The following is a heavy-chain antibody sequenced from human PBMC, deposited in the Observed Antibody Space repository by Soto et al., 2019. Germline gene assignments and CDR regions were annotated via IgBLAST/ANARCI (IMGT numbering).Heavy chain of an antibody. Sequence: QVQLVESGGGLVKPGGSLRLSCAASGFTFSDYYMSWIRQAPGKGLEWVSYMSSSSSYTNYADSVKGRFTISRNNDKNSLYPQMNSLRAEDTAVYYCAGGGLVYFDYWGQGTLVTVSS. CDR3: AGGGLVYFDY. CDR2: MSSSSSYT. V-gene: IGHV3-11*05. D-gene: IGHD6-19*01. CDR1: GFTFSDYY. J-gene: IGHJ4*02.